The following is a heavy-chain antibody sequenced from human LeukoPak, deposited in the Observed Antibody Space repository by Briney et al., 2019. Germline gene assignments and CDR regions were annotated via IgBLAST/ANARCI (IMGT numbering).Heavy chain of an antibody. Sequence: QPGGSPRLSCAASGFTFSNYAMTWVRQAPGKGLEWVSGISGRGGSTYYVDSVKGRFTISRDNSKNTLYLQMNSLREEDTALYFCAKNGGGQCYSHLDSWGQGNLVTVSS. CDR1: GFTFSNYA. J-gene: IGHJ4*02. D-gene: IGHD2-21*01. CDR3: AKNGGGQCYSHLDS. CDR2: ISGRGGST. V-gene: IGHV3-23*01.